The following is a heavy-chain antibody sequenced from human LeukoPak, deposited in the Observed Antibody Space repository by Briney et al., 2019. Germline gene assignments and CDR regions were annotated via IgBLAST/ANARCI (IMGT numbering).Heavy chain of an antibody. J-gene: IGHJ4*02. CDR3: ASVKVGPTNRFDY. CDR1: GFTFSDYY. CDR2: ISSSSHYT. Sequence: NTGGSLRLSCAASGFTFSDYYMTWIRRAPGKGLECVSYISSSSHYTNYPDSVKGRFTISRDNAKNSLYLQMTSLRAEDTAVYYCASVKVGPTNRFDYWGQGTLVTASS. D-gene: IGHD1-26*01. V-gene: IGHV3-11*03.